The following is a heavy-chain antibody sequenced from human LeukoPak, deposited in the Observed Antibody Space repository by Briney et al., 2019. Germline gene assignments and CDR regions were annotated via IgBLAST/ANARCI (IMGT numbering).Heavy chain of an antibody. CDR1: GGSISSGDYY. J-gene: IGHJ3*02. CDR2: IYYSGST. D-gene: IGHD5-12*01. V-gene: IGHV4-30-4*01. Sequence: PSQTLSLTCTVSGGSISSGDYYWSWIRQPPGKGLEWIGYIYYSGSTYYNPSLKSRVTISVDTSKNQFSLKLTSVTAADTAVYYCARYVDVVATSDAFDIWGQGTMVTVSS. CDR3: ARYVDVVATSDAFDI.